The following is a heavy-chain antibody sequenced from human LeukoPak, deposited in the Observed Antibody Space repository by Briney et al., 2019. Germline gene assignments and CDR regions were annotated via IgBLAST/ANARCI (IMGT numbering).Heavy chain of an antibody. CDR2: IKQDGSEK. J-gene: IGHJ4*02. D-gene: IGHD5-18*01. Sequence: GGSLRLSCAASGFTFSSYWMSWVRQAPGKGLEWVANIKQDGSEKYYVDSVKGRFTISRDNAKNSLYLQMNSLRAEDTAVYYCARDPYYVDTAMAVDYWGQGTLVTVSP. CDR1: GFTFSSYW. CDR3: ARDPYYVDTAMAVDY. V-gene: IGHV3-7*01.